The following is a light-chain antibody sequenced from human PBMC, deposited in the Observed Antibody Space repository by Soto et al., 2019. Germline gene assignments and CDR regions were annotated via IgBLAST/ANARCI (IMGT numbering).Light chain of an antibody. CDR1: KNDIGVYDF. Sequence: QSVLTQSPSASGSPGQSVTISCAGTKNDIGVYDFVSWYQHHPGKAPRLIIYEVVQRPSGVPDRFSGSKSGNTASLTVSGLQAADEADYYCSSYTSSTTSVVFGGGTKVTVL. J-gene: IGLJ2*01. V-gene: IGLV2-8*01. CDR2: EVV. CDR3: SSYTSSTTSVV.